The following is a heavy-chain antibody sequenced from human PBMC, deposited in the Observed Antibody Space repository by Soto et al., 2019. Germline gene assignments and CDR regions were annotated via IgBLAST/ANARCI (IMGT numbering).Heavy chain of an antibody. J-gene: IGHJ5*01. V-gene: IGHV1-69*05. CDR2: IIPIFGTA. CDR1: GGTFSSYA. Sequence: QVQLVQSGAEVKKPGSSVKVSCKASGGTFSSYAISWVRQAPGQGLEWMGGIIPIFGTANYAQKFQGRVTMAWDELTGAAFMERSIQGVEHTVVYDGAWGFVVSVSARLSVLDTGGEGNVGNVSS. CDR3: AWGFVVSVSARLSVLDT. D-gene: IGHD2-21*01.